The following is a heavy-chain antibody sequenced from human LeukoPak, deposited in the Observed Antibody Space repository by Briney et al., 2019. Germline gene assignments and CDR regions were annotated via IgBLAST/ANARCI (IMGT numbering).Heavy chain of an antibody. J-gene: IGHJ4*02. CDR1: GFTFSSYA. D-gene: IGHD2-15*01. V-gene: IGHV3-23*01. CDR3: ARDRIDLRYCSGGSCYLDY. CDR2: ISGSGGTT. Sequence: GGSLRLSCAASGFTFSSYAMSWVRQAPGKGLEWVSGISGSGGTTYYADSVKGRFTISRDNSKNTLYLQMNSLRAEDTAVYYCARDRIDLRYCSGGSCYLDYWGQGTLVTVSS.